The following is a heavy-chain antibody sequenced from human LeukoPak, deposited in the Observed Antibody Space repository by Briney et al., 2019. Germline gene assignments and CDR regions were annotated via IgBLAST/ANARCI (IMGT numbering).Heavy chain of an antibody. V-gene: IGHV3-21*01. J-gene: IGHJ5*02. D-gene: IGHD3-16*01. CDR1: GFTVSSNY. CDR2: ISSSSSYI. Sequence: PGGSLRLSCAASGFTVSSNYMSWVRQAPGKGLEWVSSISSSSSYIYYADSVKGRFTISRDSAKNSLYLQMNSLGVEDTAVYYCARDLTFTYAWGQGTLVTASS. CDR3: ARDLTFTYA.